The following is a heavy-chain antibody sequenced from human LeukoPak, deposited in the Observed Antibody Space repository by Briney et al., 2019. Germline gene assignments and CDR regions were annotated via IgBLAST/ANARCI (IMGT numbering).Heavy chain of an antibody. D-gene: IGHD3-16*01. Sequence: PGGSLRLSCAVSGFTFSSYAMSGVRQAPGKGLEWVSAISGSGGSTYYADSVKGRFTISRDNSKNTLYLQMNSLRAEDTAVYYCAANYDYVWGSLDYWGQGTLVTVSS. CDR2: ISGSGGST. J-gene: IGHJ4*02. CDR1: GFTFSSYA. CDR3: AANYDYVWGSLDY. V-gene: IGHV3-23*01.